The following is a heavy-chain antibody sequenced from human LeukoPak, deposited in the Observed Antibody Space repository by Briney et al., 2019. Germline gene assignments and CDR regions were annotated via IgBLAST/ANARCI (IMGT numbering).Heavy chain of an antibody. J-gene: IGHJ4*02. V-gene: IGHV3-74*01. CDR1: GFTFSSYW. D-gene: IGHD6-19*01. Sequence: GGSLRLSCAASGFTFSSYWMHWVRQAPGKGLVWVSRIDSDGISATYADSVKGRFTISRDNSKNTVYLQMNSLRAEDTAVYYCARVMSSGWSYFDYWGQGTLVTVSS. CDR3: ARVMSSGWSYFDY. CDR2: IDSDGISA.